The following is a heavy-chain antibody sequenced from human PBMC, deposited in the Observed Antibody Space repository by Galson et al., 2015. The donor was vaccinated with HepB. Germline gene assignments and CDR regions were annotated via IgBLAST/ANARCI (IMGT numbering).Heavy chain of an antibody. V-gene: IGHV4-59*08. CDR2: IYYSGST. CDR3: ARHGGPRDGYDILKRRTYSPPTYYFDY. CDR1: GGSISSYY. J-gene: IGHJ4*02. D-gene: IGHD3-9*01. Sequence: ETLSLTCTVSGGSISSYYWSWIRQLPGKGLEWIGYIYYSGSTNYNPSLKSRVTISVDTSKNQFSLKLSSVTAADTAVYYCARHGGPRDGYDILKRRTYSPPTYYFDYRGQGTLVTVSS.